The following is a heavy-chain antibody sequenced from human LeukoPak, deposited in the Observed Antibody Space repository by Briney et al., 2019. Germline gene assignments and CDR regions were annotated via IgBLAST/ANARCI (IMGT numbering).Heavy chain of an antibody. D-gene: IGHD3-3*01. V-gene: IGHV1-2*06. J-gene: IGHJ4*02. CDR1: EYTFTGYY. CDR2: INPNSGGT. CDR3: ATRLRFLEWLSL. Sequence: ASVKVSCKASEYTFTGYYMHWVRQAPGQGLEWMGRINPNSGGTNYAQKFQGRVTMTRDTSISTAYMELSRLRSDDTAVYYCATRLRFLEWLSLWGQGTLVTVSS.